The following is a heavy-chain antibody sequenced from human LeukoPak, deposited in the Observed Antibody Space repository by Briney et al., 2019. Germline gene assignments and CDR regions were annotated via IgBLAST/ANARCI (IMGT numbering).Heavy chain of an antibody. V-gene: IGHV3-48*03. CDR2: ISSSGSTI. CDR3: ARFASIDYFDY. Sequence: QPGGSLRLSCAASGFTFSIYEMNWLRQATGKGLEWVSYISSSGSTIYYADSVKGRFTISRDNAKNSLYLQMNSLRAEDTAVYYCARFASIDYFDYWGQGALVTVSS. J-gene: IGHJ4*02. CDR1: GFTFSIYE. D-gene: IGHD5-12*01.